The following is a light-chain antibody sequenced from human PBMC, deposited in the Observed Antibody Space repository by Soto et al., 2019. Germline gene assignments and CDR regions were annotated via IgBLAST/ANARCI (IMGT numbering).Light chain of an antibody. CDR3: QQGKRYPLT. CDR1: QGIGSF. V-gene: IGKV1-9*01. Sequence: IQLTQSPSSLSASVGDRVTITCRASQGIGSFLSWYQQKLGKAPELLIYGASTLQNGVPSRFSGSGSGTDFTLTFSSLQPEDFAPYHCQQGKRYPLTMGGGTRVE. CDR2: GAS. J-gene: IGKJ4*01.